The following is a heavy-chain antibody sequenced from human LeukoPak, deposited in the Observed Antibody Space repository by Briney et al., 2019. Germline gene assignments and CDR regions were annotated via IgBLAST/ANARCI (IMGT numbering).Heavy chain of an antibody. CDR1: GFTFSSYA. J-gene: IGHJ4*02. D-gene: IGHD2-2*01. CDR3: ARDLVWVVVVPAANLDS. Sequence: GGSLRLSCAASGFTFSSYAMHWVRQAPGKGLEWVAVMSYDGTNKYYADSVKGRFTMSRDNSKNTPYLQMNSLRAEDTAVYYCARDLVWVVVVPAANLDSWGQGTLVTVSS. V-gene: IGHV3-30-3*01. CDR2: MSYDGTNK.